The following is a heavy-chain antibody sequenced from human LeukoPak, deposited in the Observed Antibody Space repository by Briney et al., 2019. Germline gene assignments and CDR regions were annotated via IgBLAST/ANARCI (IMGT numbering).Heavy chain of an antibody. V-gene: IGHV4-59*01. CDR3: ARHMVRGVHAFDI. Sequence: SETLSLTCTVSGGSIGSYYWSWIRQPPGKGLEWIGYIYYSGSTNYNPSLKSRVTISVDTSKNQFSLKLSSVTAADTAVYYCARHMVRGVHAFDIWGQGTMVTVSS. J-gene: IGHJ3*02. D-gene: IGHD3-10*01. CDR2: IYYSGST. CDR1: GGSIGSYY.